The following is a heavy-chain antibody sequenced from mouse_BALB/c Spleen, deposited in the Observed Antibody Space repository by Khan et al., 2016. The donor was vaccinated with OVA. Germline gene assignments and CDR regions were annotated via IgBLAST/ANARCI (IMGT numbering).Heavy chain of an antibody. D-gene: IGHD2-14*01. Sequence: QVQLQQPGAELVRPGGSVKLSCKASGYSFTSYWMNWVKQRPGQGLEWIGMIHPSDSETTLNQKFKDRATLTVDKSSSTVYIQLSSPTSEDSAVDYCARGSTTSYCYFGVGGAGTTVTVSS. CDR1: GYSFTSYW. V-gene: IGHV1-61*01. CDR3: ARGSTTSYCYFGV. CDR2: IHPSDSET. J-gene: IGHJ1*01.